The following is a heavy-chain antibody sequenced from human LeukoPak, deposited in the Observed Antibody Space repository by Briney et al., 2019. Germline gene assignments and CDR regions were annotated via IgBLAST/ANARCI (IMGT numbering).Heavy chain of an antibody. CDR1: GFTFIAYG. D-gene: IGHD6-13*01. Sequence: GGSVRLSCAASGFTFIAYGMHWVRQAPGKGLEGVAVISYVGNTKYYADSVKGRFTISRDNSKDTLYLQMNSLRAEDTAVYYCAKRVDYGSSWYYFDYWGRGTLVTVSS. V-gene: IGHV3-30*18. CDR2: ISYVGNTK. J-gene: IGHJ4*02. CDR3: AKRVDYGSSWYYFDY.